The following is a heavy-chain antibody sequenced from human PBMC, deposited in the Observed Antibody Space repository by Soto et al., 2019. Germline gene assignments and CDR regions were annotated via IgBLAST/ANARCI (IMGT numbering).Heavy chain of an antibody. CDR3: TTLPYTGGIAVADN. CDR2: IKSKTDGGTT. Sequence: PWGSLRLSCAASGFTFSNAWMSWVRQAPGKGLEWVGRIKSKTDGGTTDYAAPVKGRFTISRDDSKNTLYLQMNRLKTEDTAVYYCTTLPYTGGIAVADNWGQGTLVAVSS. V-gene: IGHV3-15*01. D-gene: IGHD6-19*01. J-gene: IGHJ4*02. CDR1: GFTFSNAW.